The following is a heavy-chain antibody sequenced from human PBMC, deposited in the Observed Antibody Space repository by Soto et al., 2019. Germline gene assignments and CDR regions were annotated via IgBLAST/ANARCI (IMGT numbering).Heavy chain of an antibody. Sequence: SETLSLTCTVSGGSISSYYWSWIRQPPGKGLEWIGYIYYSGSTNYNPSLKSRVTISVDTSKNQFSLKLSSVTAADTAVYYCARQAVVVPAAIGNWFDPWGQGTLVTVS. CDR3: ARQAVVVPAAIGNWFDP. CDR2: IYYSGST. CDR1: GGSISSYY. J-gene: IGHJ5*02. V-gene: IGHV4-59*08. D-gene: IGHD2-2*01.